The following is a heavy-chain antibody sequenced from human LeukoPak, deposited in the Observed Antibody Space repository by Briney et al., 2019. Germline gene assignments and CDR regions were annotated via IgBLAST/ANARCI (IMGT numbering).Heavy chain of an antibody. CDR3: AKPGQVATIFGDLDY. CDR2: ISASGGST. Sequence: PGGSLRLSCAASGFTFSSYGMSWVRQSPGKGLEWVSGISASGGSTYYADSVKGRFTISRDNSKNTLYLQMNSLRAEDTAVYYCAKPGQVATIFGDLDYWGQGTLVTVSS. D-gene: IGHD5-12*01. V-gene: IGHV3-23*01. CDR1: GFTFSSYG. J-gene: IGHJ4*02.